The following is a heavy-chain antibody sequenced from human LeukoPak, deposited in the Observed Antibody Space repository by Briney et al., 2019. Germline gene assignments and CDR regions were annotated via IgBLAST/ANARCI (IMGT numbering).Heavy chain of an antibody. CDR1: GFTFTSYA. Sequence: PGGSLRLSCAASGFTFTSYAMSWVRQAPGKGLEWVSAISPSGGNTYYPDSVKGRFTISRDNSKNTLYLQVNSLRAEDTAVYFCAKEPTSRGSGQGYFDLWGRGTLVTVPS. D-gene: IGHD6-19*01. CDR2: ISPSGGNT. J-gene: IGHJ2*01. CDR3: AKEPTSRGSGQGYFDL. V-gene: IGHV3-23*01.